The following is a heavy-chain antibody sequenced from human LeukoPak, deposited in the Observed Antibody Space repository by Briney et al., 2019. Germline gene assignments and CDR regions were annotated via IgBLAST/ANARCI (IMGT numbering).Heavy chain of an antibody. D-gene: IGHD4-23*01. J-gene: IGHJ4*02. CDR1: GGSISSSSYY. CDR2: IYYSGST. CDR3: ARDHGGVTPDY. V-gene: IGHV4-39*07. Sequence: SETLSLTCTVSGGSISSSSYYWGWIRQPPGKGLEWIGSIYYSGSTYYNPSLKSRVTISVDTSKNQFSLKLSSVTAADTAVYYCARDHGGVTPDYWGQGTLVTVSS.